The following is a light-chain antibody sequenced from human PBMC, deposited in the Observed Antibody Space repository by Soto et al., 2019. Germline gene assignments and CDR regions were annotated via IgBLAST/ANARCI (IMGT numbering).Light chain of an antibody. Sequence: QSALTQPASVSGSPGQSITISFTGTSSDIGPYNYVSWYQQHPGKAPTLLIYDVTNRPSGVSDRFSGSKSGRTASLTISGLQAEDEADYYCSSYTSIIAVVFGGGTKLTVL. CDR3: SSYTSIIAVV. CDR1: SSDIGPYNY. V-gene: IGLV2-14*03. J-gene: IGLJ2*01. CDR2: DVT.